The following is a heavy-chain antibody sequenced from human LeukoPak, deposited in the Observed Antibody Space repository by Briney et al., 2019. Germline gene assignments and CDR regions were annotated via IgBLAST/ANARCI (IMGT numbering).Heavy chain of an antibody. CDR1: GFTVSSNY. CDR3: ASEYYYDSSGYPY. J-gene: IGHJ4*02. V-gene: IGHV3-66*01. D-gene: IGHD3-22*01. Sequence: GGSLRLSCAASGFTVSSNYMSWVRQAPGKGLEWVSVIYSGGSTYYADSVKGRFTISRHNSKNTLYLQMNSLRAEDTAVYYCASEYYYDSSGYPYWGQGTLVTVSS. CDR2: IYSGGST.